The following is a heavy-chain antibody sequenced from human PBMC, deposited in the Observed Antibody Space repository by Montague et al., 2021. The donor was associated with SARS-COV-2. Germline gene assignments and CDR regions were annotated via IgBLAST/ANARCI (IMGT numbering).Heavy chain of an antibody. Sequence: SLRLSGAASGFIFSSYEMNWVRQAPGKGLEWVSYISSSGSTIYYADSVXGRFTISRDNAKNSLYLQMNSLRAEDTAVYYCARGLPGLRARALFDYWGQGSLVTVSS. J-gene: IGHJ4*02. D-gene: IGHD5-12*01. CDR1: GFIFSSYE. V-gene: IGHV3-48*03. CDR2: ISSSGSTI. CDR3: ARGLPGLRARALFDY.